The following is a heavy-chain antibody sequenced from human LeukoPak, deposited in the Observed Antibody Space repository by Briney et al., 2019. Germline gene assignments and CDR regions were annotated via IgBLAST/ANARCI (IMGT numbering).Heavy chain of an antibody. CDR2: IYYSELT. J-gene: IGHJ4*02. CDR1: GGSISSSRYY. Sequence: SETLSLTCTVSGGSISSSRYYWAWFRKPPGKGLEWIGGIYYSELTYYNPSLESRVSMSLDTSKSQFSLRLISVTAADTAVYYCARVYRLADPSRGYFDFWGPGTLVTVSS. CDR3: ARVYRLADPSRGYFDF. V-gene: IGHV4-39*07. D-gene: IGHD3-9*01.